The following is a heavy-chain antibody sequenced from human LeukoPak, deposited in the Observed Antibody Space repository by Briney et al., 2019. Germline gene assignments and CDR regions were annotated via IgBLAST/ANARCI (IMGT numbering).Heavy chain of an antibody. Sequence: PGGSLRLSCAASGFTFSGYWMSWVRQAPGKGLEWVSSISSSSSYIYYADSVKGRFTISRDTVKNSLYLRMNSLRDEDTAVYFCARDRSAYFDSRGQGTLVIVSS. J-gene: IGHJ4*02. CDR1: GFTFSGYW. CDR3: ARDRSAYFDS. V-gene: IGHV3-21*01. CDR2: ISSSSSYI.